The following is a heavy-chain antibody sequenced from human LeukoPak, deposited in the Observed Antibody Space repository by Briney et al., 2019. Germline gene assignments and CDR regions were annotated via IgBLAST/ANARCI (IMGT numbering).Heavy chain of an antibody. CDR1: GGSISSSSYY. V-gene: IGHV4-39*07. Sequence: SETLSLTCTVSGGSISSSSYYWGWIRQPPGKGLEWIGSIYYSGSTKYSPSLKSRVTISIDTSKNQFSLKLSSVTAADTAVYYCARATGPYSSSWYVPDAFDLWGQGTMVTVSP. D-gene: IGHD6-13*01. J-gene: IGHJ3*01. CDR3: ARATGPYSSSWYVPDAFDL. CDR2: IYYSGST.